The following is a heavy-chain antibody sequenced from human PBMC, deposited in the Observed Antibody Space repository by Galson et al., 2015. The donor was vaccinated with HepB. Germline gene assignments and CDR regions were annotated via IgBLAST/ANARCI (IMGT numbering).Heavy chain of an antibody. CDR1: GGSISSYY. D-gene: IGHD6-19*01. J-gene: IGHJ2*01. V-gene: IGHV4-59*01. CDR3: ARRHSSGWYLYWYFDL. CDR2: IYYSGST. Sequence: SETLSLTCTVSGGSISSYYWTWIQQPPGKGLEWIGHIYYSGSTNYNPSLKSRVTISLDTSKNQFSLKLSSVTAADTAVYYCARRHSSGWYLYWYFDLWGRGTLVTVSS.